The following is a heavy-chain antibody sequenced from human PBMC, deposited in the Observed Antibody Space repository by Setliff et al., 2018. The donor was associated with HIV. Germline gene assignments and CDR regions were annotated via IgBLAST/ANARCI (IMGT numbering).Heavy chain of an antibody. D-gene: IGHD3-10*01. J-gene: IGHJ4*02. CDR3: ARARGVVRAPTDY. CDR1: GGSSSGYY. Sequence: KPSETLSLTCAVYGGSSSGYYWSWIRQPPGKGLEWIGEINHSGSTNYNPSLKSRVTISVDTSKNQFSLKLSSVTAADTAVYYCARARGVVRAPTDYWGQGTLVTVSS. CDR2: INHSGST. V-gene: IGHV4-34*01.